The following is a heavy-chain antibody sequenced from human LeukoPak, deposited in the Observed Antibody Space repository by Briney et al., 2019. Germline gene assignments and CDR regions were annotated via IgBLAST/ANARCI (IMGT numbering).Heavy chain of an antibody. CDR2: IYYSGST. V-gene: IGHV4-61*01. J-gene: IGHJ4*02. CDR1: GGSISSSSHY. CDR3: ARHGQDTGNFYAHFDY. D-gene: IGHD1-26*01. Sequence: SETLSLTCTVSGGSISSSSHYWSWIRQPPGKGLEWIAGYIYYSGSTNYNPSLKSRVTISVDSSKNQFSLKLSSVTAADTAVYYCARHGQDTGNFYAHFDYWGEGTLVTVSS.